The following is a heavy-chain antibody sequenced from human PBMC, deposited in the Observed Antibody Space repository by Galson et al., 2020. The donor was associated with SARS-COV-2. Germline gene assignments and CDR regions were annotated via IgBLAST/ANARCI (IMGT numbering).Heavy chain of an antibody. J-gene: IGHJ4*02. D-gene: IGHD5-12*01. Sequence: GGSLRLSCAVSGFTSSAYGMHWVRQAPGKGLEWVAVIWYDGTNKYYGDSVKGRFIISRDNSKNTLYLRMNSLRADDTAVYYCVRGGGGYDLNYWGQGTLVTVSS. CDR3: VRGGGGYDLNY. CDR1: GFTSSAYG. CDR2: IWYDGTNK. V-gene: IGHV3-33*01.